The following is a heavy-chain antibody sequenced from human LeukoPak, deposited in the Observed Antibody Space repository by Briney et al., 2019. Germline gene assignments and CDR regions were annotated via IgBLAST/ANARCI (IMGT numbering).Heavy chain of an antibody. Sequence: GGSLRLSCEASGFTFSSYGIHWVRQAPGKGLEWVAFISYDGSNKYHADSEKGRFTISRDNSKNTVYLQMNSLRAEDTAVYYCARCEVRSQWRGRHYYYMDVWGKGTTVTISS. CDR2: ISYDGSNK. CDR1: GFTFSSYG. V-gene: IGHV3-30*19. D-gene: IGHD6-19*01. CDR3: ARCEVRSQWRGRHYYYMDV. J-gene: IGHJ6*03.